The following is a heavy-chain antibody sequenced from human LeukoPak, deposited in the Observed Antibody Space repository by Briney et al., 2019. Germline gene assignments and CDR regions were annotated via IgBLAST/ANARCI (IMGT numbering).Heavy chain of an antibody. D-gene: IGHD3-10*01. CDR2: ISSSTSYI. Sequence: GGSLRLSCAASGFTFSSYSMNWIRQAPGKGLEWVSSISSSTSYIYYADSVKGRFTISKDNAKNSLYLQMNSLRAEDTAVYYCARDRGPRTGFMVREAYDYWGQGTLVTVSS. J-gene: IGHJ4*02. CDR3: ARDRGPRTGFMVREAYDY. CDR1: GFTFSSYS. V-gene: IGHV3-21*01.